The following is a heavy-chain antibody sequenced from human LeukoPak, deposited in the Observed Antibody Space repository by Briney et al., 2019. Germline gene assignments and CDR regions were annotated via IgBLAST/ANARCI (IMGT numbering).Heavy chain of an antibody. J-gene: IGHJ4*02. V-gene: IGHV5-51*01. Sequence: KSGESLKISCKGSGYSFTSYWIGWVRQMPGKGLEWMGIIYPGDSDTRYSPSFQGQVTISADKSISTAYLQWSSLKASDTAMYYCARRLPRHYYDSSGYYYGLYYFDYWGQGTLVTVSS. D-gene: IGHD3-22*01. CDR1: GYSFTSYW. CDR3: ARRLPRHYYDSSGYYYGLYYFDY. CDR2: IYPGDSDT.